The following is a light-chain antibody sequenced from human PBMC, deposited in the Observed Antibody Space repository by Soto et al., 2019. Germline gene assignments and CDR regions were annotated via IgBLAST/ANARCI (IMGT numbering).Light chain of an antibody. CDR2: DAS. V-gene: IGKV1-13*02. CDR3: QQFNSYPLG. Sequence: AIQLTQSPSSLSASVGDRVTITCRASQGISSALAWYQQKPVKAPKLLIYDASSLESGVPSRFSGSGSGTDFSLTISSLQPEDFATYYCQQFNSYPLGFGQGTRLEIK. J-gene: IGKJ5*01. CDR1: QGISSA.